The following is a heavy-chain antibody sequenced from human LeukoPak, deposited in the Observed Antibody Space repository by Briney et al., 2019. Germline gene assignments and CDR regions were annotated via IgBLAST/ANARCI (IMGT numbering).Heavy chain of an antibody. D-gene: IGHD3-3*01. CDR2: VTQDGSDK. CDR1: GLTFSIHW. J-gene: IGHJ5*02. Sequence: GGSLRLSCAASGLTFSIHWMNWVRQAPGKGLESVANVTQDGSDKYYVDSVKGRFTISRDNSKNTLFLQMNSLRPEDTAVYYCAKDWSGDYDRSDPWGQGTLVIVSS. V-gene: IGHV3-7*01. CDR3: AKDWSGDYDRSDP.